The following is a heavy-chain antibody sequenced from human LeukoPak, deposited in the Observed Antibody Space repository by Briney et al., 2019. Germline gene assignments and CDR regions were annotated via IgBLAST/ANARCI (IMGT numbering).Heavy chain of an antibody. CDR1: GGSIGSSPYY. Sequence: SETLSLTCTVSGGSIGSSPYYWGWIRQPPGKGLEWIGNIYYSGSTYYNPSLKIRVTISVDTSKNQFSLKLTSVTAADTAVYYCARHASVDGNWPRPLDYWGQGSLVTVSS. CDR2: IYYSGST. J-gene: IGHJ4*02. CDR3: ARHASVDGNWPRPLDY. D-gene: IGHD6-19*01. V-gene: IGHV4-39*01.